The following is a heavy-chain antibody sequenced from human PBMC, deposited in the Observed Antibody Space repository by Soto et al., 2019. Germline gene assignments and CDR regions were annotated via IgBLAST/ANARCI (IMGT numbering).Heavy chain of an antibody. CDR1: GGSISSYY. J-gene: IGHJ4*02. D-gene: IGHD3-22*01. CDR2: IYYSGST. Sequence: TSETLSLTCTVSGGSISSYYWSWIRQPPGKGLEWIGYIYYSGSTNYNPSLKSRVTISVDTSKNQFSLKLSSVTAADTAVYYCARDGGEVADYYDSSGYYLVWGQGTLVTVSS. CDR3: ARDGGEVADYYDSSGYYLV. V-gene: IGHV4-59*01.